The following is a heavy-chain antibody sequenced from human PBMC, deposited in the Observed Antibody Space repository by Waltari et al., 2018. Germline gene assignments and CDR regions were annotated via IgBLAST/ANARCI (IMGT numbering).Heavy chain of an antibody. Sequence: QVQLVQSGAEVKKPGSSVKVSCKASGGTFSSYAISWGRQAPGQGLEWMGGIIPILGIANYAQKFQGRVTITADKSTSTAYMELSSLRSEDTAVYYCARAEYYYDSSGYYYFDYWGQGTLVTVSS. CDR1: GGTFSSYA. CDR3: ARAEYYYDSSGYYYFDY. V-gene: IGHV1-69*10. J-gene: IGHJ4*02. D-gene: IGHD3-22*01. CDR2: IIPILGIA.